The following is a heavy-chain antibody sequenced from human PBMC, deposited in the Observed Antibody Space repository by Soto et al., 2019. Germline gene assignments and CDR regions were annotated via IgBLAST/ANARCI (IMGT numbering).Heavy chain of an antibody. CDR1: GFTVSSYA. CDR3: AIRMYSTRWYYLDY. CDR2: ISAST. Sequence: GGSLRLSCAVSGFTVSSYALNWVRQAPGKGLEWVSGISASTYYADSVKGRFTISRDTSKTTLYLQMNSLRAEDTAIYFCAIRMYSTRWYYLDYWGQGTLVTVSS. V-gene: IGHV3-23*01. J-gene: IGHJ4*02. D-gene: IGHD6-13*01.